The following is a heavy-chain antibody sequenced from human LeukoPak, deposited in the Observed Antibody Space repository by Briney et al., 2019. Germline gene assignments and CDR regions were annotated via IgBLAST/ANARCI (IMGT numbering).Heavy chain of an antibody. Sequence: ASVKVSCKASGYTFTVYYMHWVRQAPGQGLEWMGRINPNSGDTNYAQKFQGRVTMTRDTSISAAYMELSRLRSDDTAVYYCARVLFTSNNWERYEKSSGIHYFDYWGQGTLVTVPS. D-gene: IGHD1-1*01. CDR1: GYTFTVYY. J-gene: IGHJ4*02. CDR2: INPNSGDT. V-gene: IGHV1-2*06. CDR3: ARVLFTSNNWERYEKSSGIHYFDY.